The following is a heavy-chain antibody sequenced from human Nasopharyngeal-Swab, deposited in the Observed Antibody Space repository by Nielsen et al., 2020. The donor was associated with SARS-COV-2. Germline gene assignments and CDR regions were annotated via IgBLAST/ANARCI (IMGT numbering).Heavy chain of an antibody. Sequence: SETLSLTCTVSGGSISSSSYYWGWIRKPPGKGLEWIGSICYSGSTYYNPSLKSRVTISVDTSKNQFSLKLSSVTAADTAVYYCARHVTSSGWYAGLDYWGQGTLVTVSS. CDR3: ARHVTSSGWYAGLDY. D-gene: IGHD6-19*01. CDR1: GGSISSSSYY. V-gene: IGHV4-39*01. CDR2: ICYSGST. J-gene: IGHJ4*02.